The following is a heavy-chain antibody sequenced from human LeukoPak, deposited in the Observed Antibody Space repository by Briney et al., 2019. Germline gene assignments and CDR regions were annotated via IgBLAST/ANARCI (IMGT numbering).Heavy chain of an antibody. J-gene: IGHJ6*03. V-gene: IGHV4-59*12. CDR2: IYYSGST. D-gene: IGHD2-2*01. CDR3: AREGNNCSSTSCYVFGSYYYYYMDV. Sequence: PSETLSLTCTVSGGSISSYYWSWIRQPPGKGLEWIGYIYYSGSTNYNPSLKSRVTISVDTSKNHFSLMLSSVTAADTAVYYCAREGNNCSSTSCYVFGSYYYYYMDVWGKGTTVTVSS. CDR1: GGSISSYY.